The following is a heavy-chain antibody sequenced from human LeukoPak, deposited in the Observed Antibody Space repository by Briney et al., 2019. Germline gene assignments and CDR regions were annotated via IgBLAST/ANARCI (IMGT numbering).Heavy chain of an antibody. CDR2: ISYSSTK. CDR3: ARECIAVTGKYRLDY. CDR1: GFTFNIFS. V-gene: IGHV3-69-1*02. Sequence: NAGGSLRLSCEASGFTFNIFSMNWVRQAPGKGLQWVAYISYSSTKTYADSVRGRFTISRDNAKNSLYLQMNSLRADDSAVYYCARECIAVTGKYRLDYWGQGALVTVSS. J-gene: IGHJ4*02. D-gene: IGHD6-19*01.